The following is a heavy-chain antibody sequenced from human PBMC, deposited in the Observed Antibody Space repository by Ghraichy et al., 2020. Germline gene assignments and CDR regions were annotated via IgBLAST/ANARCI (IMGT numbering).Heavy chain of an antibody. CDR1: GFTFSSYA. V-gene: IGHV3-64D*06. CDR3: VKGPRWELLPSHFDY. Sequence: ESLNIPCSASGFTFSSYAMNWVRQAPGKGLACVSTISSSADRTYYADSVKGRFTIYRDNSKNTLSLQMSSLRPEDTAVYFCVKGPRWELLPSHFDYWGQGTLVTVSS. D-gene: IGHD1-26*01. CDR2: ISSSADRT. J-gene: IGHJ4*02.